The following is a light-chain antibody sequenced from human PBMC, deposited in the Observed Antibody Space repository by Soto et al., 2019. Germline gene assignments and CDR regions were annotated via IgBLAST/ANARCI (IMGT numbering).Light chain of an antibody. CDR1: NIGGRS. V-gene: IGLV3-21*02. CDR3: QVWDSSSDHWV. J-gene: IGLJ3*02. CDR2: DDR. Sequence: SYELTQPPSVSVAPGQTARITWGGSNIGGRSAHWYQQKPGQAPILVVYDDRDRPSGIPERFSGSNSGNTATLTISRVEVGDEADYYCQVWDSSSDHWVFGGGTKVTVL.